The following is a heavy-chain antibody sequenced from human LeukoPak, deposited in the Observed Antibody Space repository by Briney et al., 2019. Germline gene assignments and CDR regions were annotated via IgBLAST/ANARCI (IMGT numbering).Heavy chain of an antibody. CDR2: INHSGST. J-gene: IGHJ4*02. V-gene: IGHV4-34*01. Sequence: PSETLSLTCAVYGGSFSGYYWSWIRPPPGKGLEWIGEINHSGSTNYNPSLKSRVTISVDTSKNQFSLKLSSVTAADTAVYYCARAGADYPDYWGQGTLVTVSS. CDR1: GGSFSGYY. CDR3: ARAGADYPDY. D-gene: IGHD6-13*01.